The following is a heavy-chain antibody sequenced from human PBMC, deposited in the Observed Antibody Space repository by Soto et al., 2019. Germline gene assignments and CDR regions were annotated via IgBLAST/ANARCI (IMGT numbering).Heavy chain of an antibody. CDR1: GYTLTELS. D-gene: IGHD3-10*01. Sequence: SVKVSCKVSGYTLTELSMQWVRQARGQRLEWIGWIVVGSGNTNYAQKFQERATITRDMSTSTAYMELSSLRSEDTAVYYCAADLVVRGVIPYYYYYGMDIWGQGTTVTVSS. J-gene: IGHJ6*02. CDR2: IVVGSGNT. CDR3: AADLVVRGVIPYYYYYGMDI. V-gene: IGHV1-58*02.